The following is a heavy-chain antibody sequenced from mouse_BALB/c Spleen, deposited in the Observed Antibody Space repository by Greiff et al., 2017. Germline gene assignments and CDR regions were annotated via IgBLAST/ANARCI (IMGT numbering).Heavy chain of an antibody. CDR2: INPSTGYT. V-gene: IGHV1-7*01. D-gene: IGHD4-1*01. CDR1: GYTFTSYW. Sequence: VQLQQSGAELAKPGASVKMSCKASGYTFTSYWMHWVKQRPGQGLEWIGYINPSTGYTEYNQKFKDKATLTADKSSSTAYMQLSSLTSEDSAVYYCARDWEGYWGQGTSVTVSS. CDR3: ARDWEGY. J-gene: IGHJ4*01.